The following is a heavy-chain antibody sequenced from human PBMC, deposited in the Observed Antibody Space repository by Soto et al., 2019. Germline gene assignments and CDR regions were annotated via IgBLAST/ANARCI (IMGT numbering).Heavy chain of an antibody. Sequence: PAETLSLTCTVSGGSISNGGYYWTWIRQHPGKGPEWIGYSYYTGNTYYIPSLKSRLTISIDTSENQFSLKLTSVTAADTAVFYCARGQLVTFDYWGQGTLVTVSS. CDR3: ARGQLVTFDY. D-gene: IGHD1-1*01. V-gene: IGHV4-31*03. J-gene: IGHJ4*02. CDR2: SYYTGNT. CDR1: GGSISNGGYY.